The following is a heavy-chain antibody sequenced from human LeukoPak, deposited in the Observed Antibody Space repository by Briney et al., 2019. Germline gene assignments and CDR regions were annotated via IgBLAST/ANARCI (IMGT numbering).Heavy chain of an antibody. V-gene: IGHV3-74*01. D-gene: IGHD5-18*01. CDR1: GLTFTDFW. CDR3: ATGHSYGYDY. J-gene: IGHJ4*02. Sequence: GGSLRLSCAASGLTFTDFWMHWVRQAPGKRLEWVSLIKNVGSVTRYADSVKGRFTISRDDAKKTLDLQMNNLKVDDTAVYYCATGHSYGYDYWGQGTLVTVSS. CDR2: IKNVGSVT.